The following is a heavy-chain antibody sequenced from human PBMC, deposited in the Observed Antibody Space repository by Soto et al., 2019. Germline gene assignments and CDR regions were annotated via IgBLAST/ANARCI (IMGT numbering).Heavy chain of an antibody. Sequence: SETLSLTCTVSGGSISSYYWSWIRQPPGKGLEWIGYIYYSGSTNYNPSLKSRVTISVDTSKNQFSLKLSSVTAADTAVYYCARDQRNNWFDPWGQGTLVTVSS. V-gene: IGHV4-59*01. CDR2: IYYSGST. J-gene: IGHJ5*02. CDR1: GGSISSYY. CDR3: ARDQRNNWFDP.